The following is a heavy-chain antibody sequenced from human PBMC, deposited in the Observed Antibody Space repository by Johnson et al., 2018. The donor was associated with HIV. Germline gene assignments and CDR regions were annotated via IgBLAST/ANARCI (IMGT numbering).Heavy chain of an antibody. CDR1: GFTFSSYA. Sequence: QVQLVESGGGVVQPGRSLRLSCAASGFTFSSYAMHWVRQAPGKGLEWVAVISYDGSNKYSADSVKGRFTISRDNSKNKLYLQMNSLRAEDTAVYYCAKSNSWGGAGYQPHDAFEIWGQGTMVTVSS. V-gene: IGHV3-30*18. CDR2: ISYDGSNK. J-gene: IGHJ3*02. D-gene: IGHD2-21*01. CDR3: AKSNSWGGAGYQPHDAFEI.